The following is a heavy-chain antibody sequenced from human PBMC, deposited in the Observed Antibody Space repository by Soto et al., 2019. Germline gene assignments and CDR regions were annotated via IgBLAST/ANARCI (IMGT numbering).Heavy chain of an antibody. CDR2: ISSSSSYI. CDR3: DASSIAARTRALDY. CDR1: GFTFSSYS. D-gene: IGHD6-6*01. V-gene: IGHV3-21*01. J-gene: IGHJ4*02. Sequence: PGGSLRLSCAASGFTFSSYSMNWVRQAPGKGLEWVSSISSSSSYIYYADSVKGRFTISRDNAKNSLYLQMNSLRAEDTAVYYCDASSIAARTRALDYWGQGTLVTVS.